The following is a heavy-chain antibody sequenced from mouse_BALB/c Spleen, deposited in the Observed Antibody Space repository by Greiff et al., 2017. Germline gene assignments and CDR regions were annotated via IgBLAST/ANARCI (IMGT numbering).Heavy chain of an antibody. Sequence: EVQLVESGGGLVKPGGSLKLSCAASGFTFSSYAMSWVRQTPEKRLEWVASISSGGSTYYPDSVKGRFTISRDNARNILYLQMSSLRSEDTAMYYCARGSTTGWFADWGQGTLVTVAA. V-gene: IGHV5-6-5*01. CDR2: ISSGGST. CDR1: GFTFSSYA. D-gene: IGHD1-1*01. CDR3: ARGSTTGWFAD. J-gene: IGHJ3*01.